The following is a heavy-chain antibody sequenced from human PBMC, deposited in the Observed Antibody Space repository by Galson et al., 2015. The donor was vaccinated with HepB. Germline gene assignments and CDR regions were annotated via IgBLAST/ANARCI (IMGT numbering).Heavy chain of an antibody. V-gene: IGHV1-18*01. CDR2: INPYNRNT. Sequence: QSGAEVKKPGESLKISCKASGYTFSSYSITWVRQAPGQGLEWMGWINPYNRNTDYARQLQGRVTMTTDTSTSTAYMELKSLRSDDTAVYYCARGALVVVVDATQNNWFDPWGQGTLVTVSS. D-gene: IGHD2-15*01. CDR1: GYTFSSYS. J-gene: IGHJ5*02. CDR3: ARGALVVVVDATQNNWFDP.